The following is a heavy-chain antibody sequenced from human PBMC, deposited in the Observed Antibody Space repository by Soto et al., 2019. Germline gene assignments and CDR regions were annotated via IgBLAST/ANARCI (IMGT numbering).Heavy chain of an antibody. V-gene: IGHV1-2*02. Sequence: QVQLVQSGAEVKKPGASVKVSCKASGYTFTDYYIHWVRQAPGQGLEWMGWINPNSGRTNYAQKFQGRVTMTRDTSISTASVELSRLTSDDTAVDYCARGDVKVVASFDPWGQGALVTVSS. J-gene: IGHJ5*02. CDR3: ARGDVKVVASFDP. D-gene: IGHD2-15*01. CDR1: GYTFTDYY. CDR2: INPNSGRT.